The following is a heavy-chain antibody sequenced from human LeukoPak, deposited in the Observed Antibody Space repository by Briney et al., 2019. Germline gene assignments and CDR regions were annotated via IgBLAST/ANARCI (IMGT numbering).Heavy chain of an antibody. CDR1: GFSLSTSEVG. V-gene: IGHV2-5*02. Sequence: SGPTLVKPTQTLTLTCTFSGFSLSTSEVGVGWIRQPPGRALEWLALIYWDDDKRYSPSLKSRLTITKDTSKKQVVLTMTNMDPADTATYYCTYSPSKTLPHYWGQGTLVTVSS. J-gene: IGHJ4*02. CDR2: IYWDDDK. CDR3: TYSPSKTLPHY.